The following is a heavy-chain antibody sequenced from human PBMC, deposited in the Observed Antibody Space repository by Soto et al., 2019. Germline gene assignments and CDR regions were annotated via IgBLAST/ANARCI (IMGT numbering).Heavy chain of an antibody. CDR3: TMQRDYSYDNSYKYRFHCAMDV. J-gene: IGHJ6*02. CDR2: ISAYSDST. Sequence: QVQLVQSGTEVKKPGASVKVSCKASGYTFTNYAISWVRQAPGQGLEWMGWISAYSDSTNYAQNLQGRVTMTTDTNTSTADTEVRSMSTAAAAVYYCTMQRDYSYDNSYKYRFHCAMDVWGQGTTVTISS. V-gene: IGHV1-18*04. CDR1: GYTFTNYA. D-gene: IGHD3-9*01.